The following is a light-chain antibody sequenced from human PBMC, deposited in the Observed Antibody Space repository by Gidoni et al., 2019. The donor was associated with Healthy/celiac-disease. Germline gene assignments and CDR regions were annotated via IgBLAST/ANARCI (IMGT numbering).Light chain of an antibody. CDR2: DAS. J-gene: IGKJ4*01. Sequence: ELVLTQSPATLSLSPGERATLSCRASQSVSSYLAWYQQKPGQTPRLLIYDASKRATGIAARFSGGGSGTDVTLTISSLEPEDFAVYYCQQRSNWPLTFGGGTKVEIK. CDR1: QSVSSY. CDR3: QQRSNWPLT. V-gene: IGKV3-11*01.